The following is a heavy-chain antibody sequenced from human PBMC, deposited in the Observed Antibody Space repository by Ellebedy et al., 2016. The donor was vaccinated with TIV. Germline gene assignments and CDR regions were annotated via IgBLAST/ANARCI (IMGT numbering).Heavy chain of an antibody. J-gene: IGHJ5*02. CDR3: ARRGRYCSSGTCWFDP. CDR2: ISGYNGNT. V-gene: IGHV1-18*01. D-gene: IGHD2-15*01. CDR1: GYTFTSYG. Sequence: AASVKVSCKASGYTFTSYGISWVRQAPGQGLEWMGWISGYNGNTNYAQKFQGRVTMTIDTSTSTTYMKLRSLRSDDTAVYYCARRGRYCSSGTCWFDPWGQGTLVTVSS.